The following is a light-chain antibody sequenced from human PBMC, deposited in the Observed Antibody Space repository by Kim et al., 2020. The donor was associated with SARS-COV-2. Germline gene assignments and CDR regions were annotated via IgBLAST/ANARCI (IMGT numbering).Light chain of an antibody. CDR2: DAS. CDR1: QDISNY. J-gene: IGKJ4*01. Sequence: DIQMTQSPSSLSVSVGDRVTITCQASQDISNYLNWYQQKPGKAPKLLIYDASNLETGVPSRFSGSGSGTDFTFTISSLQPEDIATYYCQQYDNLPLTFRRGTKVDI. CDR3: QQYDNLPLT. V-gene: IGKV1-33*01.